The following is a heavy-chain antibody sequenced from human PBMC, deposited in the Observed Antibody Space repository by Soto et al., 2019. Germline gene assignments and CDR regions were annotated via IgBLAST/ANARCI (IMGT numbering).Heavy chain of an antibody. Sequence: SGPTLVNPTQTLTLTCTFSGFSLSTSGVGVSWIRQPPGKALEWLALIYWDDDKRYSPSLRNRLTVTKDTSKNQVVLTMTNMDPVDTATYYCARDSSGWYGFDYWGQGTLVTVSS. D-gene: IGHD6-19*01. CDR3: ARDSSGWYGFDY. CDR1: GFSLSTSGVG. CDR2: IYWDDDK. V-gene: IGHV2-5*02. J-gene: IGHJ4*02.